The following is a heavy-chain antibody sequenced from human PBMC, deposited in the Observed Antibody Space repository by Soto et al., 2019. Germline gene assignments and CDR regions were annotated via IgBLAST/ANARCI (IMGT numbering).Heavy chain of an antibody. Sequence: ETLRLSCAASGFTFSKYSVNWVRQAPGKGLEWVSSISSRSTYIFYADSVKGRFTISRDNAKNSLYLQMNSLRAEDTGVYYCARPRLPAAGDYYYYYGMDVWGQGTTVTVSS. CDR1: GFTFSKYS. D-gene: IGHD6-13*01. V-gene: IGHV3-21*01. CDR3: ARPRLPAAGDYYYYYGMDV. J-gene: IGHJ6*02. CDR2: ISSRSTYI.